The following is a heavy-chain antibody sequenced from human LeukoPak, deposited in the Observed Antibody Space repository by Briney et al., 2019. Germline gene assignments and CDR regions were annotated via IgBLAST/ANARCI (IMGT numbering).Heavy chain of an antibody. J-gene: IGHJ5*02. CDR1: GYTFTSYG. CDR3: ARSGGWPLDLDWFDP. V-gene: IGHV1-18*01. D-gene: IGHD6-19*01. Sequence: GASVKVSCKASGYTFTSYGISWVRQAPGQGLEWMGWISAYNGNTNYAQKLQGRVTMTTDTSTSTAYMELGSLRSDDTAVYYCARSGGWPLDLDWFDPWGQGTLVTVSS. CDR2: ISAYNGNT.